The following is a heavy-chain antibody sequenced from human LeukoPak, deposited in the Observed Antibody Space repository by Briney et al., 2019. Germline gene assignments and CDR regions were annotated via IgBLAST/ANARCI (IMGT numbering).Heavy chain of an antibody. CDR3: ARSDTGLEWGRNWFDP. Sequence: GGSLRLSCAASGFTFSSYAMSWVRQAPGKGLEWVANIKQDGSEKYYVDSVKGRFTISRDNAKNSLYLQMNSLRAEDTAVYYCARSDTGLEWGRNWFDPWGQGTLVTVSS. D-gene: IGHD3-3*01. V-gene: IGHV3-7*01. J-gene: IGHJ5*02. CDR1: GFTFSSYA. CDR2: IKQDGSEK.